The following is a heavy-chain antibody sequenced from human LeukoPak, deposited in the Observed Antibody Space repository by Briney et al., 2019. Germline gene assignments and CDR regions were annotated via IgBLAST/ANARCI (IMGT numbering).Heavy chain of an antibody. J-gene: IGHJ5*02. CDR1: GGSINSTLYY. V-gene: IGHV4-39*07. Sequence: PSETLSLTCSVSGGSINSTLYYWVWIRQPPGKGLEWIGSIYSRGSTYYHPSLKSRVTMSMDTSKNQFSLNVISVTAADTAFYYCARDDLSRGGFDPWGQGVLVTVSS. D-gene: IGHD3/OR15-3a*01. CDR3: ARDDLSRGGFDP. CDR2: IYSRGST.